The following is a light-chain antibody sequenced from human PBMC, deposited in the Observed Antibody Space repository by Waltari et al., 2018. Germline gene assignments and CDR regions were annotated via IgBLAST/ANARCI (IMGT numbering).Light chain of an antibody. CDR3: QSGDSSYTVL. CDR2: KDT. J-gene: IGLJ2*01. V-gene: IGLV3-25*03. Sequence: SSELTQPPSVSVSPGQTPRLTCPGDILSKKYAYWYQQKPGQAPVVVIFKDTERPSGIPERFSGSTSGTEVTLTITGVQADDAADYYCQSGDSSYTVLFGGGTKLTVL. CDR1: ILSKKY.